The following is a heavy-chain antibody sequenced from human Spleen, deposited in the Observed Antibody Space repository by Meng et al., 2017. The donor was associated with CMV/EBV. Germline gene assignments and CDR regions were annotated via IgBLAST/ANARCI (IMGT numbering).Heavy chain of an antibody. CDR3: ARDLSMGTDIPAGN. V-gene: IGHV3-11*04. CDR2: ISSSGSTL. J-gene: IGHJ4*02. Sequence: GGSLRLSCAASGFTFSDYYMTWIRQAPGKGLEWVSYISSSGSTLYYADSVKGRFTISRDNANNLLFLQMNSLRAEDTAVYYCARDLSMGTDIPAGNWGRGTVVTVSS. CDR1: GFTFSDYY. D-gene: IGHD1-1*01.